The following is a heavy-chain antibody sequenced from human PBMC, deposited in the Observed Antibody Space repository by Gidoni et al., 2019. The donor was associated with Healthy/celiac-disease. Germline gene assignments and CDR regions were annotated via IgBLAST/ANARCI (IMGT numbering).Heavy chain of an antibody. D-gene: IGHD2-21*02. V-gene: IGHV4-30-4*01. Sequence: QVQLQESGPGLVKPSQTLSLTCTVSGGSISSGDYYWSWIRQPPGKGLEWIGYIYYSGSTYYNPSLKSRVTISVDTSKNQFSLKLSSVTAADTAVYYCARYLLAYCGGDCYENAFDIWGQGTMVTVSS. J-gene: IGHJ3*02. CDR3: ARYLLAYCGGDCYENAFDI. CDR1: GGSISSGDYY. CDR2: IYYSGST.